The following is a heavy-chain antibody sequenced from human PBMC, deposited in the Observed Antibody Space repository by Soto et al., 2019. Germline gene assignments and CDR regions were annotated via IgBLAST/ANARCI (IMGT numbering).Heavy chain of an antibody. D-gene: IGHD6-13*01. J-gene: IGHJ5*02. CDR2: IYYSGST. CDR1: GGSISSSSYY. Sequence: SETLSLTCTVSGGSISSSSYYWGWIRQPPGRGLEWIGSIYYSGSTYYNPSLKSRVTISVDTSKNQFSLKLSSVTAADTAVYYCARPHSSSWTTHNWFDPWGQGTLVTVSS. CDR3: ARPHSSSWTTHNWFDP. V-gene: IGHV4-39*01.